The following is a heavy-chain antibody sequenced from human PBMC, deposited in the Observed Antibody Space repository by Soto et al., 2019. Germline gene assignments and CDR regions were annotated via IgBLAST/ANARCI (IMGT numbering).Heavy chain of an antibody. CDR3: ARIWSGFNYYGMDV. CDR2: IDWDDDK. D-gene: IGHD3-3*01. J-gene: IGHJ6*02. Sequence: ESGPTLVNPTQPLTLTCTFSGFSLRTSGMCVSWIRQPPGKALEWLARIDWDDDKYYSTSLKTRLTISKDTSKNQVVLTMTNMDPVDTATYYCARIWSGFNYYGMDVWGQGTTVTVSS. CDR1: GFSLRTSGMC. V-gene: IGHV2-70*11.